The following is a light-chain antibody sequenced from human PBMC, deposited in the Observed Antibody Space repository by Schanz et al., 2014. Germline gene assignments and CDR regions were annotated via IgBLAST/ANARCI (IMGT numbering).Light chain of an antibody. V-gene: IGLV2-14*01. CDR1: SSDVGGYNY. J-gene: IGLJ1*01. CDR3: SSYTSSSTQV. CDR2: DVT. Sequence: QSALTQPASVSGSPGQSITISCTGTSSDVGGYNYVSWYQHHPGKAPKLLIYDVTKRPSGVPDRFSGSKSGNTASLTVSGLQAEDEADYYCSSYTSSSTQVFGTGTKVTVL.